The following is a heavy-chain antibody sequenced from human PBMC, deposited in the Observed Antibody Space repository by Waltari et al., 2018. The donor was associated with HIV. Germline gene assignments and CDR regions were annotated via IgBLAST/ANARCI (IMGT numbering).Heavy chain of an antibody. V-gene: IGHV1-69*01. CDR1: GGSFSSYA. CDR3: ANLLRYFDWDYGMDV. Sequence: QVQLVQSGAEVKKPGSSVKVSCKASGGSFSSYALSWVRQAPGQGLEWMGGIIPIFGTENYAQKFKGRVTITADESTSTAYMELSSLRSEDTAVYYCANLLRYFDWDYGMDVWGQGTTVTVSS. CDR2: IIPIFGTE. J-gene: IGHJ6*02. D-gene: IGHD3-9*01.